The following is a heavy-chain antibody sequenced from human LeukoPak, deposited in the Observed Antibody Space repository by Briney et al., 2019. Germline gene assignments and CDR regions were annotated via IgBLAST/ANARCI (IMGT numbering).Heavy chain of an antibody. D-gene: IGHD4-17*01. Sequence: GGSLRLSCAASGFTFSSYAMSWVRQAPGKGLEWVSAISGSGGSTYYADSVKGRFTISRDNSKNTLYLQMNSLRAEDTAVYYCANDIGDYKAPFYYYYGMDVWGQGTTVTVSS. CDR1: GFTFSSYA. CDR3: ANDIGDYKAPFYYYYGMDV. CDR2: ISGSGGST. V-gene: IGHV3-23*01. J-gene: IGHJ6*02.